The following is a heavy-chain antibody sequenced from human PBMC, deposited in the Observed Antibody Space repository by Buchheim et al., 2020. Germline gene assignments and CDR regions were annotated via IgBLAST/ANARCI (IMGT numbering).Heavy chain of an antibody. J-gene: IGHJ4*02. Sequence: EVQLVESGGGLVQPGGSLRLSCAASGFTFSSYSMNWVRQAPGKGLEWVSYISSSSSTIYYADSVKGRFTISRDNAKNSLYLQMNSLRAEDTAVYYCARDQEYSSSSRLNYWGQGTL. D-gene: IGHD6-6*01. CDR1: GFTFSSYS. CDR3: ARDQEYSSSSRLNY. CDR2: ISSSSSTI. V-gene: IGHV3-48*01.